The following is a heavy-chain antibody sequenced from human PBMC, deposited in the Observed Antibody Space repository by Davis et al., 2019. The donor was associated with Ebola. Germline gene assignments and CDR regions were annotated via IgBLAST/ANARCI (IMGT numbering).Heavy chain of an antibody. CDR1: GFTFSSYG. Sequence: GGSLRLSCAASGFTFSSYGMHWVRQAPGKGLEWVAVISYDGSNKYYADSVKGRFTISRDNSKNTLYLQMNSLRAEDTAVYYCAKGPTMTYWGQGTLVTVSS. D-gene: IGHD3-22*01. J-gene: IGHJ4*02. V-gene: IGHV3-30*18. CDR3: AKGPTMTY. CDR2: ISYDGSNK.